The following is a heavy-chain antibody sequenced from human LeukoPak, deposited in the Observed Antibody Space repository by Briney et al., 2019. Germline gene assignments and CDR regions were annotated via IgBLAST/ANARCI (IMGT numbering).Heavy chain of an antibody. V-gene: IGHV1-46*01. Sequence: ASVKVSCKACGYTFTCYYMHWVRQAPGQGLEWMGIINPSGGSTSYAQKFQGRVTMTRETSTSTVYIQLSSLRSEDTAVYYCARDWENYDSSGYYVFWGQGTLVTVSS. CDR2: INPSGGST. CDR1: GYTFTCYY. D-gene: IGHD3-22*01. J-gene: IGHJ4*02. CDR3: ARDWENYDSSGYYVF.